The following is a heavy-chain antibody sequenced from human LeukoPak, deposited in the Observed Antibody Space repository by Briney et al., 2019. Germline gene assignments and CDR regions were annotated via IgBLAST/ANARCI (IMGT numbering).Heavy chain of an antibody. CDR2: IYYSGST. V-gene: IGHV4-39*01. D-gene: IGHD1-26*01. Sequence: SETLSLTCTVSGGSISSSNYYWGWIRQPPGKGLEWIGSIYYSGSTYYNPSLKSRVTISVDTSKNQFSLRLSSVTAADTAVYYCARHAGSGTYYAFDIWGQGTMVTVSS. CDR3: ARHAGSGTYYAFDI. CDR1: GGSISSSNYY. J-gene: IGHJ3*02.